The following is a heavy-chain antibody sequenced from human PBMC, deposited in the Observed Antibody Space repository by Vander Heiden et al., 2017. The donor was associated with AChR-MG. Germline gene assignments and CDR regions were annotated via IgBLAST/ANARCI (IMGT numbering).Heavy chain of an antibody. CDR3: ARGARIRFLEWLPSDY. CDR1: GLTFSSYS. CDR2: ISSSSSYI. Sequence: VQLVVSGGGLVKHGGSLILACAASGLTFSSYSMNWVRQAPGKGLEWVSSISSSSSYIYYADSVKGRFTISRDNAKNSLYLQMNSLRAEDTAVYYCARGARIRFLEWLPSDYWGQGNLVTVSS. J-gene: IGHJ4*02. V-gene: IGHV3-21*01. D-gene: IGHD3-3*01.